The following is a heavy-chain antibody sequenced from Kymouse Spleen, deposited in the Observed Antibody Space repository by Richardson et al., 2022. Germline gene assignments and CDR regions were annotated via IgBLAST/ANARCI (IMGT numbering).Heavy chain of an antibody. V-gene: IGHV3-7*01. CDR3: ARDPGLRCRRGYFDY. J-gene: IGHJ4*02. CDR1: GFTFSSYW. D-gene: IGHD4-17*01,IGHD4-23*01. Sequence: EVQLVESGGGLVQPGGSLRLSCAASGFTFSSYWMSWVRQAPGKGLEWVANIKQDGSEKYYVDSVKGRFTISRDNAKNSLYLQMNSLRAEDTAVYYCARDPGLRCRRGYFDYWGQGTLVTVSS. CDR2: IKQDGSEK.